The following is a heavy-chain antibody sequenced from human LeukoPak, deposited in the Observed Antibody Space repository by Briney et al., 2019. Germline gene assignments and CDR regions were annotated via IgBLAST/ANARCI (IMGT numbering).Heavy chain of an antibody. V-gene: IGHV1-69*04. Sequence: GSSLKLSCTASEGTFSGYAISWVRQAPGHGLEWMGRIIPIFSIANYAQTFQGRVTITADNSTSTTYMQMSSLRSEDTAVYCCAIRVVSSGYSSGKYSQRGGQGTLVSVSS. CDR1: EGTFSGYA. J-gene: IGHJ1*01. D-gene: IGHD3-22*01. CDR3: AIRVVSSGYSSGKYSQR. CDR2: IIPIFSIA.